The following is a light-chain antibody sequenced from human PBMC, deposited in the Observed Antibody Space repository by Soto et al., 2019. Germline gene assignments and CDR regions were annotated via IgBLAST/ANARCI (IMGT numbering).Light chain of an antibody. Sequence: QSALTQPASVSGSPGQSIAISCTGSSSDVGIYNYVSWYQQHPRKVPKLIIYEVSNRPSGVSNRFSGSKSGNTASLPIYGLQAEYEADYYCSSYTTSSTRVFGTGTKLTVL. CDR2: EVS. V-gene: IGLV2-14*01. CDR3: SSYTTSSTRV. CDR1: SSDVGIYNY. J-gene: IGLJ1*01.